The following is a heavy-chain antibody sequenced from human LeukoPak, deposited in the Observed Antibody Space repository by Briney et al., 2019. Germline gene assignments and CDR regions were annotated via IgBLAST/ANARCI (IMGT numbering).Heavy chain of an antibody. J-gene: IGHJ4*02. D-gene: IGHD3-3*01. CDR3: ARGRVWSGYYRGPYYFDY. Sequence: KTGGSLRLCCAASGFTFSSYSMNWVRQAPGKGLEWVSSISSSSSYIYYADSVKGRFTISRDNAKNSLYLQMNSLRAEDTAVYYCARGRVWSGYYRGPYYFDYWGQGTLVTVSS. CDR1: GFTFSSYS. V-gene: IGHV3-21*01. CDR2: ISSSSSYI.